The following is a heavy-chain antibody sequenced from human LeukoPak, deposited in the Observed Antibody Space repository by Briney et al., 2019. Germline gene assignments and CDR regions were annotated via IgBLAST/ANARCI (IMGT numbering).Heavy chain of an antibody. V-gene: IGHV3-30*03. Sequence: GGSLTLSCVASGFTFSSYGMHWVRQAPGKGLEWVAVISYDGSNKYYADSVQGRFTIARDNSKNTLYLQMNSLRAEDTAVYYCAHIAARQYTFDYWGQGTLVTVSS. CDR2: ISYDGSNK. CDR1: GFTFSSYG. CDR3: AHIAARQYTFDY. J-gene: IGHJ4*02. D-gene: IGHD6-6*01.